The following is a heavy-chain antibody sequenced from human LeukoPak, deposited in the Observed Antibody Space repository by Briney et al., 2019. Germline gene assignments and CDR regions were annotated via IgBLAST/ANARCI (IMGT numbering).Heavy chain of an antibody. CDR1: GFTFSSYE. CDR2: ISSSGSTI. J-gene: IGHJ4*02. V-gene: IGHV3-48*03. D-gene: IGHD2-2*01. Sequence: PGGSLRLSCAASGFTFSSYEMNWVRQAPGKGLEWVSYISSSGSTIYYADSVKGRFTIFRDNAKNSLYLQMNSLRAEDTAVYYCARRYCSSTSCTLDYWGQGTLVTVSS. CDR3: ARRYCSSTSCTLDY.